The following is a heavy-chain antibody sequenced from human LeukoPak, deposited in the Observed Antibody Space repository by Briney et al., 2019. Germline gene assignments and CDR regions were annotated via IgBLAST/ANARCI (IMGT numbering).Heavy chain of an antibody. Sequence: KSGGSLRLSCAASEFPFSNYGMSWVRQAPGKGLEWVSSISSSSSYIYYADSVRGRFTISRDNAKNSLYLQMNSLRAEDTAVYYCARDVLGVAYYYYYYMDVWGKGTTVTVSS. J-gene: IGHJ6*03. CDR3: ARDVLGVAYYYYYYMDV. V-gene: IGHV3-21*01. CDR1: EFPFSNYG. CDR2: ISSSSSYI. D-gene: IGHD3-3*01.